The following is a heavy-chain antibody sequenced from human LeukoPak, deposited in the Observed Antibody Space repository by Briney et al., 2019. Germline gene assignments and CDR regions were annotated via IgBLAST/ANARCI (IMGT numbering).Heavy chain of an antibody. D-gene: IGHD3-22*01. CDR1: GFAVSSNY. J-gene: IGHJ4*02. Sequence: QPGGSLRLSCAASGFAVSSNYMSWVRQAPGKGLEWVSVIYSGGSTYYADSVKGRFTISRDNSKNTLYLQMNSLRAEDTAVYYCARGSVITLRPDYWGQGTLVTVSS. CDR2: IYSGGST. V-gene: IGHV3-53*01. CDR3: ARGSVITLRPDY.